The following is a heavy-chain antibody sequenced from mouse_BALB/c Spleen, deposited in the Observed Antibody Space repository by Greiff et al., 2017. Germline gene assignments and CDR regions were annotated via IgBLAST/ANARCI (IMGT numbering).Heavy chain of an antibody. J-gene: IGHJ4*01. CDR2: ISYSGST. V-gene: IGHV3-2*02. D-gene: IGHD2-2*01. CDR3: ASYYGYLYYAMDY. CDR1: GYSITSDYA. Sequence: EVQLVESGPGLVKPSQSLSLTCTVTGYSITSDYAWNWIRQFPGNKLEWMGYISYSGSTSYNPSLKSRISITRDTSKNQFFLQLNSVTTEDTATYYCASYYGYLYYAMDYWGQGTSVTVSS.